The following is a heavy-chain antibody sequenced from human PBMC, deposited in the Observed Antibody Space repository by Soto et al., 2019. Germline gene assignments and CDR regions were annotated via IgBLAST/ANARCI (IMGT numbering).Heavy chain of an antibody. Sequence: GGSLRLSCAASGFTFSSYAMHWVRQAPGKGLEWVAVVSYDGSNKYYADSVKGRFTISRDNSKNTLYLQMNSLRAEDTAVYYCARAQGRYSNYQGFDPWVQGTLVT. CDR3: ARAQGRYSNYQGFDP. V-gene: IGHV3-30-3*01. CDR2: VSYDGSNK. J-gene: IGHJ5*02. CDR1: GFTFSSYA. D-gene: IGHD4-4*01.